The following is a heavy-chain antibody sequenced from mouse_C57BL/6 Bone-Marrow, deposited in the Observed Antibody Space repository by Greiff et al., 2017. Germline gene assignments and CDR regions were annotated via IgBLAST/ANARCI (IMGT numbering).Heavy chain of an antibody. V-gene: IGHV2-5*01. CDR3: AKNLFYDYDGPY. D-gene: IGHD2-4*01. CDR1: GFSLTSYG. CDR2: IWRGGST. J-gene: IGHJ2*01. Sequence: QVHVKQSGPGLVQPSQSLSITCTVSGFSLTSYGVHWVRQSPGKGLEWLGVIWRGGSTDYNAAFMSRLSITKDNSKSQVFFKMNSLQADDTAIYYCAKNLFYDYDGPYWGQGTTLTVSS.